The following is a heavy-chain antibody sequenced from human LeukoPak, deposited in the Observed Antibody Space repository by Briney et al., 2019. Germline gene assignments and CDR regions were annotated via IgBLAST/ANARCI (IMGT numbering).Heavy chain of an antibody. V-gene: IGHV1-2*06. J-gene: IGHJ5*02. Sequence: GASVKVSCKASGYTFTGYYMHWVRLAPGQGLEWMGRINPNSGGTNYAQKFQGRVTMTRDTSISTAYMELSRLRSDDTAVYYRARMVRGVIYWFDPWGQGTLVTVSS. D-gene: IGHD3-10*01. CDR2: INPNSGGT. CDR3: ARMVRGVIYWFDP. CDR1: GYTFTGYY.